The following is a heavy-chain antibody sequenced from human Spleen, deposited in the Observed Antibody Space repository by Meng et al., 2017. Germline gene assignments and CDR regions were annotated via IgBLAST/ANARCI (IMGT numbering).Heavy chain of an antibody. Sequence: PQQGGEGLLKPSGTLSLAGAVYGGSFSGYYWSWIRQPPGKGLEWIGEINHSGSTNYNPSLKSRVTISVDTSKNQFSLKLSSVTAADTAVYYCARGPGIAAAGKPFDYWGQGTLVTVSS. CDR3: ARGPGIAAAGKPFDY. D-gene: IGHD6-13*01. CDR2: INHSGST. V-gene: IGHV4-34*01. CDR1: GGSFSGYY. J-gene: IGHJ4*02.